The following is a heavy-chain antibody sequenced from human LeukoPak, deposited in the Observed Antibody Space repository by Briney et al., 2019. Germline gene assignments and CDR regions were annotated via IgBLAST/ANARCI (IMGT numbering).Heavy chain of an antibody. CDR1: GGSISSYY. J-gene: IGHJ6*02. CDR2: IYTSGST. V-gene: IGHV4-4*07. Sequence: PSETLSLTCTVSGGSISSYYWSWIRQPAGKGLEWIGRIYTSGSTNYNPSLESRVTMSVDTSKNQFSLKLSSVTAADTAVYYCARDMGGGYRIHYYYYGMDVWGQGTTVTVSS. D-gene: IGHD1-26*01. CDR3: ARDMGGGYRIHYYYYGMDV.